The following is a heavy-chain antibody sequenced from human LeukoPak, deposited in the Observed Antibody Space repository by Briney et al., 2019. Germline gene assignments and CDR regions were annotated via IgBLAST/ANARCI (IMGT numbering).Heavy chain of an antibody. J-gene: IGHJ6*03. D-gene: IGHD2-2*01. CDR3: AKHSRIVVVPAAIYYYYYMDV. CDR1: GFTFSSYA. CDR2: ISGSGGST. Sequence: PGGSLRLSCAASGFTFSSYAMSWVRQAPGKGLEWVSAISGSGGSTYYADSVKGRFTISRDNSKNTLYLQMNSLRAEDTAVYYCAKHSRIVVVPAAIYYYYYMDVWGKGTTVTVSS. V-gene: IGHV3-23*01.